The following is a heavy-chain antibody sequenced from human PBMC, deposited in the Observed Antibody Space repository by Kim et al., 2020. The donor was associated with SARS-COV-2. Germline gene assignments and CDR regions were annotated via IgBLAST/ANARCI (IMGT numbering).Heavy chain of an antibody. Sequence: ASVKVSCKASGYTFTSYYMHWVRQAPGQGLEWMGIINPSGGSTSYAQKFQGRVTMTRDTSTSTVYMELSSLRSEDTAVYYCARVADSSGWYLVGPPGRQYGGENDYWRQGTLVTVSS. V-gene: IGHV1-46*01. CDR2: INPSGGST. CDR3: ARVADSSGWYLVGPPGRQYGGENDY. CDR1: GYTFTSYY. D-gene: IGHD6-19*01. J-gene: IGHJ4*02.